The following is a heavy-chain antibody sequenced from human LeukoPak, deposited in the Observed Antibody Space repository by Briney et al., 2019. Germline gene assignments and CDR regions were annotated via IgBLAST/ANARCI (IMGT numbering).Heavy chain of an antibody. V-gene: IGHV5-51*01. J-gene: IGHJ4*02. D-gene: IGHD6-19*01. Sequence: GESLKISCKGSGYSFTSHWIGWMLQLPGKGLEWMGIIYPGDSDTRYSPSFQGQVTISADKSISTAYLQWSSLKASDTAMYYCARSRSPGSSGYYDYWGQGTLVTVSS. CDR1: GYSFTSHW. CDR3: ARSRSPGSSGYYDY. CDR2: IYPGDSDT.